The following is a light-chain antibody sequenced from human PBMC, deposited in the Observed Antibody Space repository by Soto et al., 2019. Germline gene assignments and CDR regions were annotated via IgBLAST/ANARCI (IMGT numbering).Light chain of an antibody. CDR1: QRISTW. Sequence: DIQMTQSPSTLSSSVGYGVTITCRASQRISTWLAWYQQKPGKAPKLLIYAASSLQSGVPSRFSGSGSGTDFTLTISSLQPEDFATYYCQQSYSTPGITFGQGTRRRL. CDR3: QQSYSTPGIT. V-gene: IGKV1-39*01. CDR2: AAS. J-gene: IGKJ5*01.